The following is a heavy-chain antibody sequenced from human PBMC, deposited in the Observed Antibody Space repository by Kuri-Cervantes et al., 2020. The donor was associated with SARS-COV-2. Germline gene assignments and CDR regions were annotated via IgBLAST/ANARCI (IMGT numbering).Heavy chain of an antibody. CDR2: INAGNGNT. V-gene: IGHV1-3*01. CDR3: ARGQLPPYYYYYGMDV. Sequence: ASVKVSCKASGYTFSSYAMHWVRQAPGQRLEWMGWINAGNGNTKYSQKLQGRVTMTTDTSTSTAYMELRSLRSDDTAVYYCARGQLPPYYYYYGMDVWGQGTMVTVSS. J-gene: IGHJ6*02. CDR1: GYTFSSYA. D-gene: IGHD2-2*01.